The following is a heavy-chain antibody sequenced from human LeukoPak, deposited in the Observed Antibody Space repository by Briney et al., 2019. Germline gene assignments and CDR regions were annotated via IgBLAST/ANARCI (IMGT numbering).Heavy chain of an antibody. CDR1: GYTFTGYY. Sequence: ASVKVSCKASGYTFTGYYMHWVRQAPGQGLEWMGRINPNSGGTNYAQKFQGRVTMTRDTSISTAYMELSRLRSDDTAVFHCATFMILDEGDFDIWGQGTMVTVSS. D-gene: IGHD3-16*01. J-gene: IGHJ3*02. CDR3: ATFMILDEGDFDI. V-gene: IGHV1-2*06. CDR2: INPNSGGT.